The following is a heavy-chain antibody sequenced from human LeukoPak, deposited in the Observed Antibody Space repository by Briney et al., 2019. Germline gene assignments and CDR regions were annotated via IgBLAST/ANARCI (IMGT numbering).Heavy chain of an antibody. CDR1: GFTLSSYG. Sequence: GGSLRLSCSASGFTLSSYGMSWVRQAPGKGLEWVAVISYDGSNKYYADSVKGRFTISRDNSKNTLYLQMNSLRAEDTAVYYCARGYTFGGVIARCYFDYWGQGTLVTVSS. V-gene: IGHV3-30*03. J-gene: IGHJ4*02. CDR2: ISYDGSNK. CDR3: ARGYTFGGVIARCYFDY. D-gene: IGHD3-16*02.